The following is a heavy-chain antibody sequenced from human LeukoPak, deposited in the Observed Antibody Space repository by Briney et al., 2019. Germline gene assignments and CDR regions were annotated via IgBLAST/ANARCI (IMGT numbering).Heavy chain of an antibody. Sequence: SETLSLTCTVSGGSITNYYWNWIRQPPGKGLEWIGYIYYSGATNYNPSLKSRVTISIDTSKNQFSLKLNSVTAADTAVYYCGRSGGCSGYLPYLGQGTLVTVSS. D-gene: IGHD3-22*01. CDR2: IYYSGAT. CDR1: GGSITNYY. J-gene: IGHJ4*02. CDR3: GRSGGCSGYLPY. V-gene: IGHV4-59*01.